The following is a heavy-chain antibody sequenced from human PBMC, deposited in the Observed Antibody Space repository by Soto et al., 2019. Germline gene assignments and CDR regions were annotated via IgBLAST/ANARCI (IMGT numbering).Heavy chain of an antibody. Sequence: EVQLVESGGGLVQPGGSLRLSCAASGFSFRNFEMNWVRQAPGKGLEWVSYIDATGNIIYYEDSVKGRFTISRDNSKNSLFLQMNSLRAEDTAVYYCARDRWHANRYPGAFDIWGRGTMVTVSS. CDR2: IDATGNII. J-gene: IGHJ3*02. V-gene: IGHV3-48*03. CDR1: GFSFRNFE. D-gene: IGHD1-20*01. CDR3: ARDRWHANRYPGAFDI.